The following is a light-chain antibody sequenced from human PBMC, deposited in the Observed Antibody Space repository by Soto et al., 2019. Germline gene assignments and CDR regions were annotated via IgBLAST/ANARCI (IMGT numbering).Light chain of an antibody. J-gene: IGKJ1*01. CDR2: DAS. CDR3: QQYGSSLTWT. CDR1: QTVRNNY. Sequence: EIVLTQSPATLSLSPWERATLSCRASQTVRNNYLAWYQQKPGQAPRLLIYDASSRATGIPDRFSGGGSGTDFTLTISRLEPEDFAVYYCQQYGSSLTWTFGQGTKVDIK. V-gene: IGKV3-20*01.